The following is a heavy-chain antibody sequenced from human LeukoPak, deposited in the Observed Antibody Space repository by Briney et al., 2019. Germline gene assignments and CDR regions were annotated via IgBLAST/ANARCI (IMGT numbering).Heavy chain of an antibody. Sequence: GASVKVSCKVSGYTLTELSMHWVRQAPGKGLEWMGGFDPEDGETIYAQKFQGRVSMTEDASTVTAYMELSSLRSEDTAVYYCATGVVPAARPDYGGQGPRVTVSS. CDR3: ATGVVPAARPDY. V-gene: IGHV1-24*01. J-gene: IGHJ4*02. D-gene: IGHD2-2*01. CDR1: GYTLTELS. CDR2: FDPEDGET.